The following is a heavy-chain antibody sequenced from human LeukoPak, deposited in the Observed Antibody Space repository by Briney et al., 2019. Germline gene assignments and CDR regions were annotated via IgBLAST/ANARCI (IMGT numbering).Heavy chain of an antibody. CDR2: INPNSGGT. V-gene: IGHV1-2*02. CDR3: AREVGATPASFDI. D-gene: IGHD1-26*01. J-gene: IGHJ3*02. Sequence: ASVKVSCKASGYTFTGSYMHWVRQAPGQGLEWMGWINPNSGGTNYAQKFQCRVTMTRDTSISTAYMELSRLRSDDTAVYYCAREVGATPASFDIWGQGTMVTVSS. CDR1: GYTFTGSY.